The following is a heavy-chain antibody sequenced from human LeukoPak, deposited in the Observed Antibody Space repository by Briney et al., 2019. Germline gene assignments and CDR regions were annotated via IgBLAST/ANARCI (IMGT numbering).Heavy chain of an antibody. J-gene: IGHJ4*02. CDR1: EFTFSDYY. D-gene: IGHD3-22*01. Sequence: GGSLRLSCAASEFTFSDYYMSWIRQAPGKGLEWVSYICDSGRTIYYADSVKGRFTISRDNAKNSVYLQMNNLGAEDTAVYYCARDRLGDYDHSGYYDKWGQGTLVTVSS. CDR3: ARDRLGDYDHSGYYDK. CDR2: ICDSGRTI. V-gene: IGHV3-11*01.